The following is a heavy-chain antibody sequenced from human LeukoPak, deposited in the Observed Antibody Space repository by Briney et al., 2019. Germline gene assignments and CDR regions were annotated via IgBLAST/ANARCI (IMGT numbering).Heavy chain of an antibody. D-gene: IGHD3-22*01. CDR3: ARDRIRVQLWLGGMDV. Sequence: PGGSLRLSCAASGFTFISYWMIWVRQAPGKGLEGVANIKEDGSEKFYVDSVKGRFTISRDNANNSVYLQMNNLRAEDTAVYYCARDRIRVQLWLGGMDVWGQGTTVTVSS. CDR2: IKEDGSEK. V-gene: IGHV3-7*01. J-gene: IGHJ6*02. CDR1: GFTFISYW.